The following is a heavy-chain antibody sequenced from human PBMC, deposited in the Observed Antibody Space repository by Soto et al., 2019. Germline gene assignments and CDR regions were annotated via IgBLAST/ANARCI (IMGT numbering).Heavy chain of an antibody. Sequence: PGGSLRLSCAAAGFSFSSYGMHWVRQAPGKGLEWVAVIWYDGSNKYYADSVKGRFTISRDNSKDTLYLQMNSLRAEDTAVYYCARDLDVDTAFYWGQGTLVTVSS. D-gene: IGHD5-18*01. V-gene: IGHV3-33*08. J-gene: IGHJ4*02. CDR1: GFSFSSYG. CDR2: IWYDGSNK. CDR3: ARDLDVDTAFY.